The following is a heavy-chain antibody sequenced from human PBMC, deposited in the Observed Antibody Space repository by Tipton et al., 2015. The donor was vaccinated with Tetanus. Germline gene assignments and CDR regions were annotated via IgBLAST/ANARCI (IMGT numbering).Heavy chain of an antibody. CDR2: IYYSGST. J-gene: IGHJ5*02. D-gene: IGHD4-17*01. V-gene: IGHV4-59*01. Sequence: LRLSCTVSGGSISSYYWSWIRQPPGKGLEWIGYIYYSGSTNYNPSLKGRVTISVDTSKNQFSLKLSSVTAADTAVYYCARGGRYDYGVQGWFDPWGQGTLVTVSS. CDR3: ARGGRYDYGVQGWFDP. CDR1: GGSISSYY.